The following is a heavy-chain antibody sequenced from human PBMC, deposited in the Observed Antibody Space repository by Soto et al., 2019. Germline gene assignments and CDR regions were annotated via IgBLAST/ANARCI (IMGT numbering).Heavy chain of an antibody. CDR2: IDPSDSYT. V-gene: IGHV5-10-1*01. Sequence: PGESLKISCNGSGYSFTSYWISWVRQMPGKGLEWMGRIDPSDSYTNYSPSFQGHVTISADKSISTAYLQWSSLKASDTDMYYCASLDPNQYSDWGQGTLVTVS. D-gene: IGHD5-12*01. CDR1: GYSFTSYW. J-gene: IGHJ4*02. CDR3: ASLDPNQYSD.